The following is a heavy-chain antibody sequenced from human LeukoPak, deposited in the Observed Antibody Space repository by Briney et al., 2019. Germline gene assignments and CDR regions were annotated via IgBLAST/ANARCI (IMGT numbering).Heavy chain of an antibody. D-gene: IGHD6-6*01. CDR1: GYTFTGYY. V-gene: IGHV1-2*04. CDR2: INPNSGGT. Sequence: SVKVSCKASGYTFTGYYMHWVRQAPGQGLEWMGWINPNSGGTNYAQKFQGWVTMTRDTSISTAYMELSRLRSDDTAVYYCARGDLSSIAARRWFDPWGQGTLVTVSS. CDR3: ARGDLSSIAARRWFDP. J-gene: IGHJ5*02.